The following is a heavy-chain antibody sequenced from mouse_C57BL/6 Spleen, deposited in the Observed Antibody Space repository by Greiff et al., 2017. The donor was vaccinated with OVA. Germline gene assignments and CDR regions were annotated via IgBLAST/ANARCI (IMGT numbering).Heavy chain of an antibody. Sequence: VQLQQSGPELVKPGASVKISCKASGYTFTDYNMDWVKQSHGQSLEWIGDINPNNGGTLSNKKFKGKATLTVDTSSRTAYMELSSLTSEDTADYYCAINLYYAMDYWGQGTSVTVSS. CDR3: AINLYYAMDY. CDR1: GYTFTDYN. D-gene: IGHD1-1*01. CDR2: INPNNGGT. V-gene: IGHV1-18*01. J-gene: IGHJ4*01.